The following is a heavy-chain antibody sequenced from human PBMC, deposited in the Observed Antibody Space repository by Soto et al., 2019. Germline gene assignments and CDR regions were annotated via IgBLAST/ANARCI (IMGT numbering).Heavy chain of an antibody. CDR2: INHSGST. J-gene: IGHJ6*02. Sequence: PSETLSLTCAVYGGSFIGYYWSWIRQPPGKGLEWIGEINHSGSTNYNPSLKSRVTISVDTSKNQLSLKLSSVTAADTAVYYCARVPASYDFWSGYFQGGMDVWGQGTTVTVS. D-gene: IGHD3-3*01. V-gene: IGHV4-34*01. CDR1: GGSFIGYY. CDR3: ARVPASYDFWSGYFQGGMDV.